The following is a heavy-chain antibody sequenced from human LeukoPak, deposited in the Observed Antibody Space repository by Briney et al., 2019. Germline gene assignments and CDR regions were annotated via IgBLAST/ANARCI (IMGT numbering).Heavy chain of an antibody. CDR3: AKGRQILTTVTN. CDR1: GFTFSSYA. J-gene: IGHJ4*02. CDR2: ISGSGGIT. V-gene: IGHV3-23*01. Sequence: PGGSLRLSCAASGFTFSSYAMSWVRQAPGKGLEWVSGISGSGGITYYADSVKGRFTISKDNSKNMLYLQMDSLRAEDTAVYYCAKGRQILTTVTNWGQGTLVTVSS. D-gene: IGHD4-17*01.